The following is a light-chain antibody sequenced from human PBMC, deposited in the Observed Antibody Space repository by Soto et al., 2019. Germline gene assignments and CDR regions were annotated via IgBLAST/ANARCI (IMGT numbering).Light chain of an antibody. CDR1: QYVNIY. J-gene: IGKJ1*01. CDR3: QQYNNWPRT. V-gene: IGKV3-15*01. Sequence: EIVLTQSPGTLSLSPGARAPLSCRARQYVNIYLAWYQQRPGQAPRLLIYGASTRATGIPARFSGSGSGTEFTLTISSLQSEDFAVYYCQQYNNWPRTFGQGTKVDI. CDR2: GAS.